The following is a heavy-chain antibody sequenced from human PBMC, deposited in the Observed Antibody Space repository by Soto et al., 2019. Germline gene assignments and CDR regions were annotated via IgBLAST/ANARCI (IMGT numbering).Heavy chain of an antibody. CDR2: IYYTGIT. J-gene: IGHJ5*02. V-gene: IGHV4-61*01. CDR3: ASLFYTSRLFDP. Sequence: SETLSLTCTVSGDSVSSGTYYWSWIRQPPGKGLEWTGYIYYTGITTYNPSLKSRVTISVYTTKNQFSLKVNSVIAADTAVYYCASLFYTSRLFDPWGQGTLVTVSS. CDR1: GDSVSSGTYY.